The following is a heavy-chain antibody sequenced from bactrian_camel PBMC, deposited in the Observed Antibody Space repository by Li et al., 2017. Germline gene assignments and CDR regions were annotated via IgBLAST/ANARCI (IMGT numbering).Heavy chain of an antibody. CDR1: TSLDTKLC. V-gene: IGHV3S63*01. Sequence: HVQLVESGGGSVQAGGSLRLSCAATTSLDTKLCMAWFRQTTGKEREGVAAIWSGTGSAYYADSVKGRFTISHDNAKNTLYLQMNSLKPEDTAKYYCAAEEALRCPDKFGYWGQGTQVTVS. D-gene: IGHD5*01. CDR2: IWSGTGSA. CDR3: AAEEALRCPDKFGY. J-gene: IGHJ6*01.